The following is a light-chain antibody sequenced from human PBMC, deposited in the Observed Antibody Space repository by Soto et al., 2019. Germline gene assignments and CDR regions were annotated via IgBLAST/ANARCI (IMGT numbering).Light chain of an antibody. CDR1: QTVRSD. CDR2: GAS. Sequence: EIVITQSPSTLSVSPGERATLSCRASQTVRSDFAWYQHKPGQAPRLLIYGASTRATGIPARFSGSGSGTEFTLTISSLQSEDFAVYYCQQYNNWPLTFGGGTKVDIK. J-gene: IGKJ4*01. V-gene: IGKV3-15*01. CDR3: QQYNNWPLT.